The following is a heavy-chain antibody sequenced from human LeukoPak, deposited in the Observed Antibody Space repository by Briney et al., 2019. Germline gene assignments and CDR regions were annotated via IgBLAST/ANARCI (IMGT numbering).Heavy chain of an antibody. CDR3: AKGHYYDSVGQYSYAEY. CDR2: ISYDGSNK. CDR1: GFTFSNYG. J-gene: IGHJ4*02. Sequence: GGSLRLSCAASGFTFSNYGMHWVRQAPGKGLEWVAVISYDGSNKYYGDSVKGRFTISRDNSKNTLDLQMNSLRPEDTAVYYCAKGHYYDSVGQYSYAEYWGQGTLVTVSS. V-gene: IGHV3-30*18. D-gene: IGHD3-22*01.